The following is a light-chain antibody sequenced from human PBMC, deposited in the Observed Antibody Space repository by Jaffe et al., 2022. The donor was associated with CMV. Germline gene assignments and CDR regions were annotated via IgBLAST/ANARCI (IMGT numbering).Light chain of an antibody. V-gene: IGKV3-15*01. J-gene: IGKJ5*01. CDR1: QSVNSN. Sequence: EIVMTQSPATLSVSPGERATLSCRASQSVNSNLGWYQQKPGQAPRLLIYGASTRATGVPARFSGSGSETEFTLTISSLQSEDFAVYYCQQYNNWLITFGQGTRLEIK. CDR2: GAS. CDR3: QQYNNWLIT.